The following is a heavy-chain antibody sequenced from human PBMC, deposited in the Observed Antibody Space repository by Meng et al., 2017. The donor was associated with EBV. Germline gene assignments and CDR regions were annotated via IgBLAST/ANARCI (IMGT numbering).Heavy chain of an antibody. V-gene: IGHV1-3*01. CDR3: ARDGGYYYGSGSYYFDY. D-gene: IGHD3-10*01. CDR2: INAGNGNT. Sequence: QVRVVESGAEVKKPGASVKVSCKASGYTFTSYAMHWVRQAPGQRLEWMGWINAGNGNTKYSQKFQGRVTITRDTSASTAYMELSSLRSEDTAVYYCARDGGYYYGSGSYYFDYWGQGTLVTVSS. CDR1: GYTFTSYA. J-gene: IGHJ4*02.